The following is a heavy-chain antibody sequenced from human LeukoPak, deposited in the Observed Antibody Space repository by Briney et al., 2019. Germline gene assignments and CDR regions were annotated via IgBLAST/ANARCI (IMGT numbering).Heavy chain of an antibody. D-gene: IGHD3-22*01. CDR3: ARGYYYDSSGYYTLFDY. CDR2: INHSGST. CDR1: GGSFSGYY. J-gene: IGHJ4*02. V-gene: IGHV4-34*01. Sequence: PSETLSLTCAVYGGSFSGYYWSWIRQPPGKGLEWIGEINHSGSTNYNPSLKSRVTISVDTSKNQFSLKLSSVTAADTAVYYCARGYYYDSSGYYTLFDYWGQGTLVTVSS.